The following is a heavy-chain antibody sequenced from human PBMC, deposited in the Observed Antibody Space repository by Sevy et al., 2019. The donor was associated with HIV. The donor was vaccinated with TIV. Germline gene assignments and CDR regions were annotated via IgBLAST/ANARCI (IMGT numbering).Heavy chain of an antibody. CDR2: IRPKSGGT. CDR1: GYTFTDHY. V-gene: IGHV1-2*02. D-gene: IGHD2-2*01. CDR3: VRVVYASYYSTRWYPDY. Sequence: ASVKVSCKASGYTFTDHYIHWVRQAPGQGLEWMGLIRPKSGGTSYAQNFQVRVTMTRDTSISTAYMQLSRLRSDDTALYYCVRVVYASYYSTRWYPDYWGHGTLVTVSS. J-gene: IGHJ4*01.